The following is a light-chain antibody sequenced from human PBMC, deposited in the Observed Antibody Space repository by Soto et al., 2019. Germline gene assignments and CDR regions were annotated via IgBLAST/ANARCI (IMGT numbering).Light chain of an antibody. Sequence: QSVLNQPRSVYGSPGQSVTISCTGTNSDVGTFYFVSWYQQYPDKGPKLIIYDVTERPSGVPDRFSGSKSGNTASLTISGLQAEDEADYYCCSYAGSYTYVFGSGTKSPS. CDR1: NSDVGTFYF. V-gene: IGLV2-11*01. CDR2: DVT. J-gene: IGLJ1*01. CDR3: CSYAGSYTYV.